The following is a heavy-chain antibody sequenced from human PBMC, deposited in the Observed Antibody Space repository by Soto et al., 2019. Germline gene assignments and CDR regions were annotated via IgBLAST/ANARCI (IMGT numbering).Heavy chain of an antibody. CDR1: GYTFTSYG. D-gene: IGHD5-18*01. CDR2: ISAYNGNT. CDR3: AREVYSYGTYYYYGMDV. J-gene: IGHJ6*02. Sequence: QVQLVQSGAEVKKPGASVKVSCKASGYTFTSYGISWVRQAPGQGLEWMGWISAYNGNTNYAQKRQGRVTMTTDTSTSTAYMELRSLRSDDTAVYYCAREVYSYGTYYYYGMDVWGQGTTVTVSS. V-gene: IGHV1-18*01.